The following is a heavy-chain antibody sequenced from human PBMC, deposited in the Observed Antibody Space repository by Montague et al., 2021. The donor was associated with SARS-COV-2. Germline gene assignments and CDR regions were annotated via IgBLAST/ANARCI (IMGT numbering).Heavy chain of an antibody. CDR2: IYVSANT. CDR3: PRQGGVSTLIPGSLDH. CDR1: GGSISSSDHY. V-gene: IGHV4-39*01. J-gene: IGHJ4*02. Sequence: SETLSLTCTVSGGSISSSDHYWGWLRPPPGQGLEWIGSIYVSANTYYNLSLQSRVTISVDTSKNPFSLRLRSVTAAAMAVYSCPRQGGVSTLIPGSLDHWGQGTPVTVSS. D-gene: IGHD5/OR15-5a*01.